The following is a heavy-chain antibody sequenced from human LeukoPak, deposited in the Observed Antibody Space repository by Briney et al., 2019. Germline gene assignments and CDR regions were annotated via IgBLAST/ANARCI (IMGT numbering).Heavy chain of an antibody. CDR1: GGSISSYY. J-gene: IGHJ6*02. V-gene: IGHV4-59*01. CDR2: IYYSGST. CDR3: ARDSRGMDV. Sequence: SETLSLTCTVSGGSISSYYWSWIRQPPGKGLEWIGYIYYSGSTNHNPSLKSRVTISVDTSKNQFSLKLSSVTAADTAVYYCARDSRGMDVWGQGTTVTVSS.